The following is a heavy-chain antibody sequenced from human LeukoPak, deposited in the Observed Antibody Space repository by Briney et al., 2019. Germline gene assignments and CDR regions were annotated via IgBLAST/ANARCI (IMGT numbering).Heavy chain of an antibody. CDR2: ISAYNGNT. J-gene: IGHJ4*02. CDR3: ARDLDYGGNDY. D-gene: IGHD4-23*01. CDR1: GCTFTSYD. V-gene: IGHV1-2*02. Sequence: GASVKVSCKASGCTFTSYDINWVRQATGQGLEWMGWISAYNGNTNYAQKFQGRVTMTRDTSISTAYMELSRLRSDDTAVYYCARDLDYGGNDYWGQGTLVTVSS.